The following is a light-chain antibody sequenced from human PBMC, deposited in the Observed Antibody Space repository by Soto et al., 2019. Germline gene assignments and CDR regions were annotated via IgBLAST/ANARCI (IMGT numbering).Light chain of an antibody. CDR1: QSISSY. Sequence: DIQMTQSLSSLSASVGDRVTITCRASQSISSYLNWYQQKPGKAPKLLIYAASSLQSGVPSRFSGSGSGTDFTLTISSLQPEDFATYYCQQSYSTPQITFGQGTRLEI. J-gene: IGKJ5*01. CDR3: QQSYSTPQIT. CDR2: AAS. V-gene: IGKV1-39*01.